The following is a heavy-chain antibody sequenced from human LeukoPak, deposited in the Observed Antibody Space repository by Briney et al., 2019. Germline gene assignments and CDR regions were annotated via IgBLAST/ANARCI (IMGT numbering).Heavy chain of an antibody. CDR2: INPNSGGT. CDR3: ARDYSGYPELWGFDY. V-gene: IGHV1-2*02. Sequence: ASVKVSCKASGYTFTGYYMHWVRQAPGQGLEWMGWINPNSGGTHYAQKFQGRVTMTRDTSIITAYMELSRLRSDDTAVYYCARDYSGYPELWGFDYWGQGTLVTVSS. CDR1: GYTFTGYY. D-gene: IGHD5-12*01. J-gene: IGHJ4*02.